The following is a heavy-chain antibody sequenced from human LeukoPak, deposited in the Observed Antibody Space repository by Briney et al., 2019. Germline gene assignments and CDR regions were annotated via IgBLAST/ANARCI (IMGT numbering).Heavy chain of an antibody. V-gene: IGHV4-39*01. J-gene: IGHJ4*02. CDR3: ARAIRKWDYDFWSGSAGGEGSCSY. D-gene: IGHD3-3*01. Sequence: SETLSFTCTVSGGSISSSSYYWGWIRQPPGKGLEWIGSIYYSGSTYYNPSLKSRVTISVDTSKNQFSLKLSSVTAADTAVYYCARAIRKWDYDFWSGSAGGEGSCSYWGQGTLVTVSS. CDR2: IYYSGST. CDR1: GGSISSSSYY.